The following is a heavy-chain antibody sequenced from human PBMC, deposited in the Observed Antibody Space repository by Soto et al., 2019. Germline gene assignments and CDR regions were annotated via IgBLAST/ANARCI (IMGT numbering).Heavy chain of an antibody. CDR1: GFTFSSYS. Sequence: GGSLRLSCAASGFTFSSYSMNWVRQAPGKGLEWVSSISSSSSYIYYGDSVKGRFTISRDNAKNSLYLQMNSLRAEDTAVYYCARRGYDYGDYAAFDIWGQGTMVTVSS. CDR2: ISSSSSYI. CDR3: ARRGYDYGDYAAFDI. J-gene: IGHJ3*02. D-gene: IGHD4-17*01. V-gene: IGHV3-21*01.